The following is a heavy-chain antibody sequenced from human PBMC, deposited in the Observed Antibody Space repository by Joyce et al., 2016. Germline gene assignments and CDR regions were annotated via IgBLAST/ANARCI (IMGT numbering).Heavy chain of an antibody. CDR2: VNPNSGDT. V-gene: IGHV1-2*02. CDR3: ARDRYYGLGTTNWFDP. Sequence: QVQLVLSGAEVKKPGASVKVSCTASGYTFTGYYIHWVRQAPGQGLEWMGWVNPNSGDTNAAQRCQGRGAMTSDTAISTAYMDLGRLTSDDTAVYYCARDRYYGLGTTNWFDPWGQGTLVTVSS. D-gene: IGHD3-10*01. CDR1: GYTFTGYY. J-gene: IGHJ5*02.